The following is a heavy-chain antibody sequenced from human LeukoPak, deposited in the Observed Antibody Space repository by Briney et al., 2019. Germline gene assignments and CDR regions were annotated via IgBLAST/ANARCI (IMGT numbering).Heavy chain of an antibody. CDR2: IRYDGSNK. Sequence: GGSLRLSCAASGFTFSSYGMHWVRQAPGKGLEWVAFIRYDGSNKYYADSVKGRFTISRDNSKNTLYLQMNSLRAEDTAVYYCAKNGGSLFGVVIHPSYNWFDPWGQGTLVTVSS. D-gene: IGHD3-3*01. V-gene: IGHV3-30*02. CDR1: GFTFSSYG. CDR3: AKNGGSLFGVVIHPSYNWFDP. J-gene: IGHJ5*02.